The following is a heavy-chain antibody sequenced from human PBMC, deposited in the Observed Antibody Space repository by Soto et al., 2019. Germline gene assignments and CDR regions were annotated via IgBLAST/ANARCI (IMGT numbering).Heavy chain of an antibody. J-gene: IGHJ5*02. D-gene: IGHD6-6*01. Sequence: SETLSLTCTVSGGSISSGDYYWSWIRQPPGKGLEWIGYIYYSGSTYYNPSLKSRVTISVGTSKNQFSLKLSSVTAADTAVYYCARDASSSSTEDIWFDPWGQGTLVTVSS. V-gene: IGHV4-30-4*01. CDR1: GGSISSGDYY. CDR2: IYYSGST. CDR3: ARDASSSSTEDIWFDP.